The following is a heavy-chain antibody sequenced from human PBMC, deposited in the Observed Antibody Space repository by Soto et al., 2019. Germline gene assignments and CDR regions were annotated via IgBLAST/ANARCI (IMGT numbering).Heavy chain of an antibody. CDR2: ISSSGSTI. CDR1: GFTFSGYE. CDR3: ARDREWELPLDYYGMDV. D-gene: IGHD1-26*01. V-gene: IGHV3-48*03. Sequence: GGSLRLSCAASGFTFSGYEMNWVRQAPGKGLEWVSYISSSGSTIYYADSVKGRFTIPRDSAKNSLYLQMNSLRAEDTAVYYCARDREWELPLDYYGMDVWGQGTTVTVSS. J-gene: IGHJ6*02.